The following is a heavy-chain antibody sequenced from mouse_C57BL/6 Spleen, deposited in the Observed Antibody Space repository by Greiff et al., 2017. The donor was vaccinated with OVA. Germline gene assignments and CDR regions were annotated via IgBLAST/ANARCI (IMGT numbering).Heavy chain of an antibody. D-gene: IGHD1-1*01. CDR3: ARGLYCYGSSYYYFDY. J-gene: IGHJ2*01. Sequence: EVKLMESGGGLVKPGGSLKLSCAASGFTFSDYGMHWVRQAPEKGLEWVAYISSGSSTIYYADTVKGRFTISRDNAKNTLYLQMTSLRSEDTAMYYWARGLYCYGSSYYYFDYWGQGTTLTVSS. CDR1: GFTFSDYG. V-gene: IGHV5-17*01. CDR2: ISSGSSTI.